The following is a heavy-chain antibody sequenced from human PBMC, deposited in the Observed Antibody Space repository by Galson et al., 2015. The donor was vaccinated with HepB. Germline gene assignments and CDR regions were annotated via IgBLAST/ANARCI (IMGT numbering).Heavy chain of an antibody. D-gene: IGHD6-19*01. J-gene: IGHJ4*02. V-gene: IGHV1-24*01. CDR2: FDPEDGET. CDR3: APMRGYSSGWYGYFDY. CDR1: GYTLTELS. Sequence: SVKVSCKVSGYTLTELSMHWVRQAPGKGLEWMGGFDPEDGETIYAQKFQGRVTMTEDTSTDTAYMELSSLRSEDTAVYYCAPMRGYSSGWYGYFDYWGQGTLVTVSS.